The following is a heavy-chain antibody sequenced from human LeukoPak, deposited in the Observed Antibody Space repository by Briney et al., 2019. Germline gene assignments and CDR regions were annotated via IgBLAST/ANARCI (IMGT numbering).Heavy chain of an antibody. D-gene: IGHD6-13*01. CDR1: GESFSGYY. V-gene: IGHV4-34*01. CDR2: INHSGST. J-gene: IGHJ4*02. Sequence: SETLSLTCAVYGESFSGYYWSWIRQPPGRGLEWIGEINHSGSTSYSASLKSRVTISLDTSKNQFSLKLNSVTAADTAVYYCARGDIAAGGAPFDYWGQGTLATVSS. CDR3: ARGDIAAGGAPFDY.